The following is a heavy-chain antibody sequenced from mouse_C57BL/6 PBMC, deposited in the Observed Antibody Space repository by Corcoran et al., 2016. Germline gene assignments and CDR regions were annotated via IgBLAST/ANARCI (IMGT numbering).Heavy chain of an antibody. CDR2: INTYSGVP. CDR1: GYTFTTYG. Sequence: QIQLVQSGPELKKPGETVKIYCKASGYTFTTYGMSWVKQAQGKGLKWMGWINTYSGVPTYADDFKGRFAFSLETSASTAYLQINNLKNEDTATYFCARWYYGSSYAMDYWGQGTSVTVSS. CDR3: ARWYYGSSYAMDY. D-gene: IGHD1-1*01. V-gene: IGHV9-3*01. J-gene: IGHJ4*01.